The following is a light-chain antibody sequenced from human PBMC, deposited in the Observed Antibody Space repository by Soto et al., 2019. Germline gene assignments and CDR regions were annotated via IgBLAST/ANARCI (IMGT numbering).Light chain of an antibody. Sequence: SQDPKSVAVGPRVEVGVCCRTSQSVSSSYLAWYQQKPGQAPRLLIYGASSRATGIPDRFSGSGSGTESTLTIRRLQHDYFAPYSCSQPLTCLPPFAGGTKVDIK. J-gene: IGKJ4*01. V-gene: IGKV3D-20*02. CDR3: SQPLTCLPP. CDR2: GAS. CDR1: QSVSSSY.